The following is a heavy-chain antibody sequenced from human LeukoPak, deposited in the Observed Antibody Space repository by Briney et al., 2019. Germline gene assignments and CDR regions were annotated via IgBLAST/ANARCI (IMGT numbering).Heavy chain of an antibody. CDR3: ARDLCSVEPAAPCYYFDY. Sequence: GASVKVSCKASGYTLSRYGISWVRQAPGQGLEWMGWSSAYNENTNSALKVQGRVTMTTDTSTSTAYMELRSLGSDDTAVYYCARDLCSVEPAAPCYYFDYWGQGTLVTVSS. J-gene: IGHJ4*02. V-gene: IGHV1-18*01. CDR2: SSAYNENT. CDR1: GYTLSRYG. D-gene: IGHD2-2*01.